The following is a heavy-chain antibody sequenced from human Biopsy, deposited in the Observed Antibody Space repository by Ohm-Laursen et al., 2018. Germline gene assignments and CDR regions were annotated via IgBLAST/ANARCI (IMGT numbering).Heavy chain of an antibody. CDR1: GGSISGSS. V-gene: IGHV4-59*08. Sequence: SETLSLTCTVSGGSISGSSWSWIRQAPGKGLEWIGYISYSRDTNYNPSLKSRITISVDPSKNQFSLKLTPVTAADTAVYYCAKHGSGWTGDDAFHIWGQGTMVTVSS. J-gene: IGHJ3*02. D-gene: IGHD6-19*01. CDR2: ISYSRDT. CDR3: AKHGSGWTGDDAFHI.